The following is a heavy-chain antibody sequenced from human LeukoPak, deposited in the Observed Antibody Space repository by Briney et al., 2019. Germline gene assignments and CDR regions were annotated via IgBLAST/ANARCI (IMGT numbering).Heavy chain of an antibody. CDR2: IRYDGSNK. J-gene: IGHJ4*02. CDR1: GFTFSSYG. Sequence: GGSLRLSCAASGFTFSSYGMHWVRQAPGKGLEWVAFIRYDGSNKYYADSVKGRFTISRDNAKNSLYLQMNSLRAEDTAVSYCAREGSGYDYRPFDYWGQGTLVTVSS. V-gene: IGHV3-30*02. D-gene: IGHD5-12*01. CDR3: AREGSGYDYRPFDY.